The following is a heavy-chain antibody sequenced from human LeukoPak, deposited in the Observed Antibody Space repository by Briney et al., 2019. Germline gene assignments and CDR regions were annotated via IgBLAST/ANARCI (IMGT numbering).Heavy chain of an antibody. D-gene: IGHD6-13*01. CDR2: ISSSTSYT. Sequence: GGSLRLSCAASGFTFSSYSMNWVRQAPGKGLEWVSSISSSTSYTYYADSVKGRFTISRDNAKNSLYLQMNSLRAEDTAVYYCARNPTISIAAAAPDYWGQGTLVTVSS. CDR3: ARNPTISIAAAAPDY. CDR1: GFTFSSYS. V-gene: IGHV3-21*01. J-gene: IGHJ4*02.